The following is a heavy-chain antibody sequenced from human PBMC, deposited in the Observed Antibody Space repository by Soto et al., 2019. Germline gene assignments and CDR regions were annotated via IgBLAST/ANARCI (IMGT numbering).Heavy chain of an antibody. CDR2: IYHSGST. J-gene: IGHJ5*02. V-gene: IGHV4-30-2*01. D-gene: IGHD6-19*01. CDR3: AREKPVAGISTNWFDP. CDR1: GGSISSGGYS. Sequence: SETLSLTCAVSGGSISSGGYSWSWIRQPPGKGLEWIGYIYHSGSTYYNPSLKSRVTISVDRSKNQFSLKLSSVTAADTAVYYCAREKPVAGISTNWFDPWGQGTLVTVSS.